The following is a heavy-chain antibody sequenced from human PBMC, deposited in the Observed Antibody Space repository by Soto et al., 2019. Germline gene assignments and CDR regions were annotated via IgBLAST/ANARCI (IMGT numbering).Heavy chain of an antibody. CDR2: ISYDGNNK. CDR3: AKDWGYYGSGSSYFDY. D-gene: IGHD3-10*01. Sequence: GGSLRLSCAASGFTFSNYGIHRVRQAPGKGLEWVAVISYDGNNKYYADSVKGRFTISRDNSKNTLYLQMNSLRAEDTAVYYCAKDWGYYGSGSSYFDYWGQGTLVTVSS. V-gene: IGHV3-30*18. CDR1: GFTFSNYG. J-gene: IGHJ4*02.